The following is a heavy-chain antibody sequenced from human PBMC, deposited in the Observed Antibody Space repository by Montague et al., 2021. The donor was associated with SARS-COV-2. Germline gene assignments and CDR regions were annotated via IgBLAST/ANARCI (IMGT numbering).Heavy chain of an antibody. V-gene: IGHV4-59*01. CDR2: IYGSGSA. Sequence: SETLSLTCTVTVASISNYYWTWIRQPPGKGLEWIGYIYGSGSANYNPSLKSRSTISVDTSNNQFSLRLSSVTAADTAVYYCARAYCGGDCHVGPWGQGILVTVSS. D-gene: IGHD2-21*02. J-gene: IGHJ5*02. CDR3: ARAYCGGDCHVGP. CDR1: VASISNYY.